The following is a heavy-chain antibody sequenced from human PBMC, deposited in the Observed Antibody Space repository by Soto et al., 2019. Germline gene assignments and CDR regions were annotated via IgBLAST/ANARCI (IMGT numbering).Heavy chain of an antibody. CDR2: ISYHGRDK. J-gene: IGHJ4*02. CDR1: GFTFSNYG. V-gene: IGHV3-30*18. CDR3: AKDHLMTTVTTVGY. Sequence: QVQLVESGGGVVQPGRSLRLSCAAAGFTFSNYGMHWVRQAPGKGLEWVAVISYHGRDKYYADSVKGRFTISRENSKNTLYLEMNSLRAEDKAVYYCAKDHLMTTVTTVGYCGQGTLVTVSS. D-gene: IGHD4-17*01.